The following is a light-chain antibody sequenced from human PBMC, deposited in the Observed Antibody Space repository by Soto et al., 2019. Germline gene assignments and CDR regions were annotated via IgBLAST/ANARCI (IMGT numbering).Light chain of an antibody. CDR1: QSVRSTY. J-gene: IGKJ5*01. CDR2: GAS. Sequence: EIVLTQSPGTLSLSPGERATLSCRASQSVRSTYIAWYYQKSGQAPRLVIFGASTRATGIPDRFSGSGSGTDFTLTIDRLEPEDFAVYYCQHYSTSPPITFGQGTRLEIK. CDR3: QHYSTSPPIT. V-gene: IGKV3-20*01.